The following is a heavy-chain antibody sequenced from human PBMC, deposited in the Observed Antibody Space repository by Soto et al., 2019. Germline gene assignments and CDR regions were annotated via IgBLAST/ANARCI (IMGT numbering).Heavy chain of an antibody. CDR3: ARHKGVEMASNNWFDP. J-gene: IGHJ5*02. Sequence: QVQLQESGPGLVKPSQTLSLTCTVSGGSISSGGYYWSWIRQHPGKGLEWIGYIYYSGSTYYNPSLYGRVPISVDPSKNPFPLKLSSLPAAATAAYYCARHKGVEMASNNWFDPWGQGTLVTVSS. CDR2: IYYSGST. V-gene: IGHV4-31*03. D-gene: IGHD5-12*01. CDR1: GGSISSGGYY.